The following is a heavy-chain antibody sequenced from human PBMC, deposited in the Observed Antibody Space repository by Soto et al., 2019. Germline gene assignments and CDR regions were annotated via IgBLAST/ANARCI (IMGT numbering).Heavy chain of an antibody. V-gene: IGHV4-39*01. CDR1: GGSISSSSYY. D-gene: IGHD2-21*01. CDR2: IYYSGST. J-gene: IGHJ6*03. CDR3: ARMGPAYCGGDCYDYYYYMDV. Sequence: SETLSLTCTVSGGSISSSSYYWGWIRQPPGKGLEWIGSIYYSGSTYYNPSLKSRVTISVDTSKNQFSLKLSSVTAADTAVYYCARMGPAYCGGDCYDYYYYMDVWGKGTTVTVSS.